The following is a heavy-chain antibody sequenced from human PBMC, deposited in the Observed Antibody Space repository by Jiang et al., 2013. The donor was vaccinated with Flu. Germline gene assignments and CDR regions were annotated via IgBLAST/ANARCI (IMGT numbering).Heavy chain of an antibody. V-gene: IGHV4-34*01. J-gene: IGHJ5*02. D-gene: IGHD2-2*01. CDR2: INHSGST. CDR3: ARKGRYCSSTSCYWGVNNWFDP. CDR1: GGSFSGYY. Sequence: LLKPSETLSLTCAVYGGSFSGYYWSWIRQPPGKGLEWIGEINHSGSTNYNPSLKSRVTISVDTSKNQFSLKLSSVTAADTAVYYCARKGRYCSSTSCYWGVNNWFDPWGQGTLVTVSS.